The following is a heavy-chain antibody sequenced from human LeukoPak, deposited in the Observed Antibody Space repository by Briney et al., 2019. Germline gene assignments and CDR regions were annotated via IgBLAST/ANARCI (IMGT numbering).Heavy chain of an antibody. D-gene: IGHD2-21*01. Sequence: SVKVSCKASGGTFSSYAISWVRQAPGQGLEWMGRIIPIFGIANYAQKFQGRVTITADKSTSTAYMELSSLRSEDTAVYYCASSHCGGDCFSGGAFDIWGQGTMVTVSS. V-gene: IGHV1-69*04. CDR1: GGTFSSYA. CDR3: ASSHCGGDCFSGGAFDI. CDR2: IIPIFGIA. J-gene: IGHJ3*02.